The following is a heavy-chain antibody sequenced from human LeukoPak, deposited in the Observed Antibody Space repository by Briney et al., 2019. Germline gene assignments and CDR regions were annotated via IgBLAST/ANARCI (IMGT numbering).Heavy chain of an antibody. CDR2: IYPGDSDT. CDR3: ASLRLGVPAAMDY. D-gene: IGHD2-2*01. Sequence: GESLQISCKGSGYRFTSYWIGLVRQMPGKGLEWMGIIYPGDSDTRYSPSFQGQVTISADKSISTAYLQWSSLKASDTAMYYCASLRLGVPAAMDYWGQGTLVTVSS. J-gene: IGHJ4*02. V-gene: IGHV5-51*01. CDR1: GYRFTSYW.